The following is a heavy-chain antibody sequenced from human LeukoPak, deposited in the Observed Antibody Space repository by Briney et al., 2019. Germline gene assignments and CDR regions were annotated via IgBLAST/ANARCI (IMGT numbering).Heavy chain of an antibody. Sequence: ASVKVSCKASGYTFTDYGFSWVRQAPGQGLEWMGWISAYNAKTNYAQRLQGRVTMTTDTSTTTAYVELRSLRSDDTAVYYCARDEGGSGWRFDYWGQGTLVTVSS. CDR3: ARDEGGSGWRFDY. CDR2: ISAYNAKT. J-gene: IGHJ4*02. D-gene: IGHD6-19*01. CDR1: GYTFTDYG. V-gene: IGHV1-18*01.